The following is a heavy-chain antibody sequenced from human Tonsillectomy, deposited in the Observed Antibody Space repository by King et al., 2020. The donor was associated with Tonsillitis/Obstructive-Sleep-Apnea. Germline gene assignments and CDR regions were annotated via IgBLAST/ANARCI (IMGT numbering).Heavy chain of an antibody. Sequence: TLKESGLTLVKPTQTLTLTCTFSGFSLSTSGVGVGWIRQSPGKALEWLALIYWDDDKRYSPSLKSRLTITKDTSKNQVVLSMTNMDPVDTATYYCAHTPHNISWDNFFDPWGQGTLVTVSS. D-gene: IGHD2-21*01. CDR2: IYWDDDK. CDR1: GFSLSTSGVG. CDR3: AHTPHNISWDNFFDP. V-gene: IGHV2-5*02. J-gene: IGHJ5*02.